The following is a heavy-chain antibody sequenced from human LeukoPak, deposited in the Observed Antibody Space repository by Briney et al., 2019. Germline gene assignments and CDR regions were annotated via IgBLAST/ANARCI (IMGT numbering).Heavy chain of an antibody. CDR2: ISGSGGST. D-gene: IGHD4-17*01. CDR1: GFTFSSYA. J-gene: IGHJ3*02. Sequence: GGSLRLSCAASGFTFSSYAMRWVRQAPGKGLEWVSAISGSGGSTYYADSVKGRFTISSDNSKNTLYLQMNSLRAEDTAVYYCAKEPYGDYGDYEAFDIWGQGTMVTVSS. CDR3: AKEPYGDYGDYEAFDI. V-gene: IGHV3-23*01.